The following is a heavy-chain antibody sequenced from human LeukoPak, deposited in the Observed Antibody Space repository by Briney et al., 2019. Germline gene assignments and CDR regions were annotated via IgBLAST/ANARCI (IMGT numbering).Heavy chain of an antibody. CDR1: GFTVSSNY. D-gene: IGHD3-16*01. CDR2: IYSGGST. J-gene: IGHJ4*02. V-gene: IGHV3-53*05. Sequence: PGRSLRLSCAASGFTVSSNYMSWVRQAPGKGLEWVSVIYSGGSTYYADSVKGRFTISRDNSKNTLYLQMNSLRAEDTAVYYCARRDDPTNFDYWGQGTLVTVSS. CDR3: ARRDDPTNFDY.